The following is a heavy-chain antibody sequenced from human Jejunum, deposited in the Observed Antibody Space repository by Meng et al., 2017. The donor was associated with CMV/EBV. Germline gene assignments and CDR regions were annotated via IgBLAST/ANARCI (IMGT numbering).Heavy chain of an antibody. CDR1: GFTFRSYE. D-gene: IGHD3-16*01. CDR3: ARDRADGGIDY. J-gene: IGHJ4*02. CDR2: IGNSGTPI. Sequence: CAAPGFTFRSYEMNWVRQAPGKGLEWVSYIGNSGTPIYYADSAKGRFTISRDNAKNSLYLQMNSLRAEDTAVYYCARDRADGGIDYWGQGTLVTVSS. V-gene: IGHV3-48*03.